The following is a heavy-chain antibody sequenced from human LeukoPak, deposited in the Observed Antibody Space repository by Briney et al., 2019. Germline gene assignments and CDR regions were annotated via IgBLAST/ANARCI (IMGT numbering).Heavy chain of an antibody. D-gene: IGHD2/OR15-2a*01. CDR2: IIPIFGTA. Sequence: ASVEVSCKASGGTFSSYAISWVRQAPGQGLEWMGGIIPIFGTANYAQKFQGRVTITADKSTSTAYMELSSLRSEDTAVYYCTLYYYYYMDVWGKGTTVTVSS. J-gene: IGHJ6*03. CDR3: TLYYYYYMDV. CDR1: GGTFSSYA. V-gene: IGHV1-69*06.